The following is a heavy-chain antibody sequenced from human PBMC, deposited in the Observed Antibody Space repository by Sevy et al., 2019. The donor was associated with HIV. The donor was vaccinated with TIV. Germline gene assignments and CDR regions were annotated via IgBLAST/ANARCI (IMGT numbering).Heavy chain of an antibody. D-gene: IGHD2-2*02. CDR3: ARLRYCSSTSCYTYYGADAFDI. Sequence: GGSLRLSCAASGFTFSSYWMHGVRQAPWKGLVWVSRINSDRSSTSYADSVKGRFTISRDNAKNTLYLQMNSLRAEDTAVYYCARLRYCSSTSCYTYYGADAFDIWGQGTMVTVSS. CDR1: GFTFSSYW. V-gene: IGHV3-74*01. CDR2: INSDRSST. J-gene: IGHJ3*02.